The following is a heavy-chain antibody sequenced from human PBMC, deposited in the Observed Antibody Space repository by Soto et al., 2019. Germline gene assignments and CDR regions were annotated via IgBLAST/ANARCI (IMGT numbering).Heavy chain of an antibody. CDR2: ISAYNGNT. CDR3: ARRYCSGGSCYFYYYYMDV. CDR1: GYTFTSYG. D-gene: IGHD2-15*01. Sequence: QVQLVQSGAEVKKPGASVKVSCKASGYTFTSYGISWVRQAPGQGLEWMGWISAYNGNTNYAQKRQGRGTMTTDTATSTAYMELRSLRSDDTAVYYCARRYCSGGSCYFYYYYMDVWGKGTTVTVSS. V-gene: IGHV1-18*01. J-gene: IGHJ6*03.